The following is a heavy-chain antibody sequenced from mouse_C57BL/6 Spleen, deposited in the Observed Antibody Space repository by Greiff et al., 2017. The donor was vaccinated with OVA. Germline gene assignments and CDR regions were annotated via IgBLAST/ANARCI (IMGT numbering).Heavy chain of an antibody. D-gene: IGHD1-1*02. V-gene: IGHV2-6-1*01. CDR2: IWSDGST. CDR1: GFSLTSYG. J-gene: IGHJ4*01. CDR3: ARHGADYDYYAMDY. Sequence: QVQLKESGPGLVAPSQRLSITCTVSGFSLTSYGVHWVRQPPGKGLEWLVVIWSDGSTTYNSALKSRLSISKDNSKSQVFLKMNSLQTDDTAMYYCARHGADYDYYAMDYWGQGTSVTVSS.